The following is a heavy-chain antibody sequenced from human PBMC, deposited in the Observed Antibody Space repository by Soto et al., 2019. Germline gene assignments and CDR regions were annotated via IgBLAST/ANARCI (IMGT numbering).Heavy chain of an antibody. D-gene: IGHD2-15*01. J-gene: IGHJ4*02. Sequence: SETLSLTCTVSGGSISSGGYYWSWIRRHPGKGLEWIGYIYYSGSTYYNPSLKSRVTIPVDTSKNQFSLKLSSVTAADTAVYYCARGGSPDCSGGSCYLKDYGDYGLPTLSFDYWGQGTLVTVSS. CDR1: GGSISSGGYY. V-gene: IGHV4-31*03. CDR2: IYYSGST. CDR3: ARGGSPDCSGGSCYLKDYGDYGLPTLSFDY.